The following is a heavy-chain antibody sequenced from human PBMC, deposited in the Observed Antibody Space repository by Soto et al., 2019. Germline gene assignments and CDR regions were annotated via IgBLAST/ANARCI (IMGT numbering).Heavy chain of an antibody. Sequence: EVQLVETGGGLIQPGGSLRLSCAGSGFTVSSNYLNWVRQPPGKGLEWLSIIYSDGTTYYADSVKGRFTISRDNFKNTLYLQMNNLRAEDTAVYYCAILSNWGQGTLVTVSS. CDR1: GFTVSSNY. J-gene: IGHJ4*02. CDR3: AILSN. D-gene: IGHD6-6*01. V-gene: IGHV3-53*02. CDR2: IYSDGTT.